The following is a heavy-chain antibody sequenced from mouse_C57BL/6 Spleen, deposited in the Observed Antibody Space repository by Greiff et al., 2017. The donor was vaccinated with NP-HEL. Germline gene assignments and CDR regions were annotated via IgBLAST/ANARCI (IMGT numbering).Heavy chain of an antibody. CDR2: INYDGSST. V-gene: IGHV5-16*01. CDR1: GFTSSDYY. J-gene: IGHJ3*01. CDR3: ARGGYYGSSYAWFAY. Sequence: EVKLMESEGGLVQPGSSMKLSCTASGFTSSDYYMAWVRQVPEKGLEWVANINYDGSSTYYLDSLKSRFIISRDNAKNILYLQMSSLKSEDTATYYCARGGYYGSSYAWFAYWGQGTLVTVSA. D-gene: IGHD1-1*01.